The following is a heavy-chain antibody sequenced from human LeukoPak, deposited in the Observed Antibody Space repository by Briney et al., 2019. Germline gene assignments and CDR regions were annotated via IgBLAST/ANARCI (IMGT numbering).Heavy chain of an antibody. D-gene: IGHD6-19*01. V-gene: IGHV3-30*02. J-gene: IGHJ4*02. CDR1: GFTFSSYG. CDR2: IRYDGSNK. Sequence: GGSLRLSCAASGFTFSSYGMHWVRQAPGKGLEWVAFIRYDGSNKYYADSVKGRFTISRDNSKNTLYLQMNSLRAEDTAVYYCAKAGGSGWYERFDYWGQGTLVTVSS. CDR3: AKAGGSGWYERFDY.